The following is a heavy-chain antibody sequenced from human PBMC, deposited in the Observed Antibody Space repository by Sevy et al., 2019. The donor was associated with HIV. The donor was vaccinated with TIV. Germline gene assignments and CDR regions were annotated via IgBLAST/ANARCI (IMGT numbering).Heavy chain of an antibody. Sequence: SESLSLTCAVYGGSFSGYYWSWIRQPPGKGLEWIGEINHSGSTNYNPSLKSRVTISVDTSKNQFSLKLSSVTAADTAVYYCARGMYYYHSSGYRFDPWGHGTLVTVSS. CDR3: ARGMYYYHSSGYRFDP. D-gene: IGHD3-22*01. J-gene: IGHJ5*02. CDR2: INHSGST. CDR1: GGSFSGYY. V-gene: IGHV4-34*01.